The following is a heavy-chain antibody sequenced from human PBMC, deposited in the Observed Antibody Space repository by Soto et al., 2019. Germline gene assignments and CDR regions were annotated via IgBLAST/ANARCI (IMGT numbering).Heavy chain of an antibody. CDR3: ARWPPVAGISGFDP. CDR1: GFTFSSYW. V-gene: IGHV3-74*01. CDR2: INGDGTYI. D-gene: IGHD6-19*01. Sequence: GGSLRLSCAASGFTFSSYWMHWVRQAPGKGLVWVARINGDGTYIDYADSVKGRFTISRDNAKSTLYLQMNSLRAEDTALYYCARWPPVAGISGFDPWGQGTLVTVSS. J-gene: IGHJ5*02.